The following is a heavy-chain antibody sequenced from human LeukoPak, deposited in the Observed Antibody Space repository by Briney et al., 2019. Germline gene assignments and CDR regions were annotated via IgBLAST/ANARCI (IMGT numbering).Heavy chain of an antibody. J-gene: IGHJ6*02. CDR2: IYISGST. Sequence: PSETLSLTCTVSGGSTSNYYWNWIRQPAGKGLEWIGRIYISGSTKYNPFLESRVTMSVDTSKNQLSLNLESVTAADTAVYYCAGELWTNRYQYYGMDVWGQGTTVTVSS. D-gene: IGHD5-18*01. CDR1: GGSTSNYY. V-gene: IGHV4-4*07. CDR3: AGELWTNRYQYYGMDV.